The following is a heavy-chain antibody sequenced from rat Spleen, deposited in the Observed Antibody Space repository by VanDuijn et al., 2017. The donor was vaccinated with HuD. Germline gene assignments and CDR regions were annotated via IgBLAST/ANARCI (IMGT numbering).Heavy chain of an antibody. D-gene: IGHD1-8*01. CDR3: TSFNYSRYYFDY. V-gene: IGHV3-3*01. J-gene: IGHJ2*01. Sequence: EVQLQESGPGLVKPSHSLSLTCSVTGYSITSNYWGWIRKFPGNKLEWMGYINSAGNTLYNPSLKSRISITRDTSKNQFFLQLNSVTTEDTATYYCTSFNYSRYYFDYWGQGVMVTVSS. CDR2: INSAGNT. CDR1: GYSITSNY.